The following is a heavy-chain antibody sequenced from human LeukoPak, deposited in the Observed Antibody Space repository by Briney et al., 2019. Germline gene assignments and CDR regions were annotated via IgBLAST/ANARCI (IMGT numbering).Heavy chain of an antibody. J-gene: IGHJ4*02. CDR1: GFTFSGYW. CDR3: ARGSRLGGYSYGGGYYFDY. CDR2: INSDGSTT. Sequence: GGSLRLSCAASGFTFSGYWMYWVRQAPGKGLVWVSRINSDGSTTSYADSVKGRFTISRDNAKNTLYLQMNSLRAEDTAVYYCARGSRLGGYSYGGGYYFDYWGQGTLVTVSS. D-gene: IGHD5-18*01. V-gene: IGHV3-74*01.